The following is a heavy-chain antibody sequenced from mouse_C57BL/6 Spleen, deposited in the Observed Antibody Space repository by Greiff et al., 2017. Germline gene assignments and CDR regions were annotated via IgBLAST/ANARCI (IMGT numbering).Heavy chain of an antibody. J-gene: IGHJ4*01. Sequence: EVKLVESGGGLVKPGGSLKLSCAASGFTFSDYGMHWVRQAPEKGLEWVAYISSGSSTIYYADTVKGRFTISRDNAKNTLFLQMTSLRSEDTAMYYCARRGYYGSSYYYYAMDYCGQGTSVTVSS. CDR3: ARRGYYGSSYYYYAMDY. CDR1: GFTFSDYG. CDR2: ISSGSSTI. V-gene: IGHV5-17*01. D-gene: IGHD1-1*01.